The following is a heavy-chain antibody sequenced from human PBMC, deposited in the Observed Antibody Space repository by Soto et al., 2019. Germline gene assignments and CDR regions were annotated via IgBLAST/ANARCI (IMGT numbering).Heavy chain of an antibody. D-gene: IGHD3-10*01. Sequence: QGQLVESGGGVVQPGGSLRLSCAASGFTFISYGMHWVRQAPGKGLEWVAFILYDGNNKDYADSVKGRFTISRDNTNNTLYLQMNSLRPEDTAVYYCAKGVQRFTSYYMYVWGKGTTVAVS. CDR2: ILYDGNNK. J-gene: IGHJ6*03. V-gene: IGHV3-30*18. CDR1: GFTFISYG. CDR3: AKGVQRFTSYYMYV.